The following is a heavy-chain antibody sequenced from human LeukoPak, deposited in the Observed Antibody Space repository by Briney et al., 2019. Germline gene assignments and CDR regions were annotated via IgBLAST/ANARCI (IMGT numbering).Heavy chain of an antibody. CDR3: AKKGEKQLVRHGFDY. CDR2: ISYDGSSK. D-gene: IGHD6-13*01. CDR1: GFTFSSYG. V-gene: IGHV3-30*18. J-gene: IGHJ4*02. Sequence: GGSLRLSCAASGFTFSSYGMHWVRQAPGKGLEWVAVISYDGSSKYYADSVKGRFTISRDNSKNTLYLQMNSLRAEDTAVYYCAKKGEKQLVRHGFDYWGQGILVTVSS.